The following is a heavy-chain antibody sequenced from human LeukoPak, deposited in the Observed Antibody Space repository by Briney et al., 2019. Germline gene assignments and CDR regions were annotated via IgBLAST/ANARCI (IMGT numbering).Heavy chain of an antibody. V-gene: IGHV4-61*02. CDR1: GGSINSGSYY. D-gene: IGHD2-2*01. CDR2: IYTSGST. CDR3: ARVLVRYCGSTTCYGAFDI. Sequence: SETLSLTCTVSGGSINSGSYYWIWIRQPAGKGLEWIGRIYTSGSTNYNPSLNSRVTMSVDTSKNQFSLKLSSVTAADTAVYYCARVLVRYCGSTTCYGAFDIWGQGTMVTVSS. J-gene: IGHJ3*02.